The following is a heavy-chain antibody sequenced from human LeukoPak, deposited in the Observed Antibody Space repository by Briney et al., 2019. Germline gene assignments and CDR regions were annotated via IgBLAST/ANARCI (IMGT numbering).Heavy chain of an antibody. J-gene: IGHJ5*02. Sequence: GESLKISCKGSGYSFTTSWIAWVRQMPGKGLELMGIIFPGDSDTRYSPSFQGQVTILADKSISTAYLQWSSLKASDTAFYYCVRRINNWFDPWGQGTLVTVSS. V-gene: IGHV5-51*01. CDR3: VRRINNWFDP. CDR2: IFPGDSDT. CDR1: GYSFTTSW.